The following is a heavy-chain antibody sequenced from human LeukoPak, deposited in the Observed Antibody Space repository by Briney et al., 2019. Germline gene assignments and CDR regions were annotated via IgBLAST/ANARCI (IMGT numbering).Heavy chain of an antibody. CDR2: ISYDGSNK. V-gene: IGHV3-30-3*01. J-gene: IGHJ4*02. CDR3: ARATSAAADDY. Sequence: GGSLRLSCAASGFTFSSYAMHWVRQAPGKGLEWVAVISYDGSNKYYADSVKGRFTISRDNSKNTLYLQMNSLRAEDTAVYYCARATSAAADDYWGQGTLVTVSS. CDR1: GFTFSSYA. D-gene: IGHD6-13*01.